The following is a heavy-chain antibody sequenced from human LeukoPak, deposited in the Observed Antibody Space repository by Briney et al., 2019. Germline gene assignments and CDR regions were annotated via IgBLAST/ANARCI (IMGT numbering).Heavy chain of an antibody. V-gene: IGHV3-23*01. Sequence: PGGSLILSCAASGLAFSSYAMSWVRQAPGKGLEWVSTISSSGGSTYYADSVKGRFTVSRDNSKNTVFLQMNSLRAEDTAVYYCAKDLGRDGYEIFDYWGQGTLVTVSS. CDR2: ISSSGGST. D-gene: IGHD5-24*01. J-gene: IGHJ4*02. CDR3: AKDLGRDGYEIFDY. CDR1: GLAFSSYA.